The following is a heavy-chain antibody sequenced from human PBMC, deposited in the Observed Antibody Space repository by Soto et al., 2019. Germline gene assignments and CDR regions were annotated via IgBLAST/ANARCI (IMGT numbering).Heavy chain of an antibody. D-gene: IGHD4-4*01. CDR3: AARYDYSNRIDY. Sequence: GASVKVSCKASGGTFSSYTISWVRQAPGQGLEWMGRIIPILGIANYAQKFQGRVTITADKSTSTAYMELSSLRSEDTAVYYCAARYDYSNRIDYWGQGTLVTVSS. CDR1: GGTFSSYT. V-gene: IGHV1-69*02. J-gene: IGHJ4*02. CDR2: IIPILGIA.